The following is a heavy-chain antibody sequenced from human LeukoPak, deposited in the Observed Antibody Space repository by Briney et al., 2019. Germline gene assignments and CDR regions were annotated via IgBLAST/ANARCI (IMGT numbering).Heavy chain of an antibody. CDR3: ARNFGWEQLDY. V-gene: IGHV3-7*01. CDR2: INGDGSVK. Sequence: GESLRLSCAASGFNFGGFWMNWVRQAPGKGLEWVANINGDGSVKNYGASVRGRFTISRDNSKNSLYLQMNSPRADDTAVYYCARNFGWEQLDYWGQGTLVAVSS. CDR1: GFNFGGFW. D-gene: IGHD1-26*01. J-gene: IGHJ4*02.